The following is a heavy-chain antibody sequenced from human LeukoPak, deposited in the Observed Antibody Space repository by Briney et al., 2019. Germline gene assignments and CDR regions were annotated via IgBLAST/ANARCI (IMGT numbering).Heavy chain of an antibody. V-gene: IGHV4-30-2*01. CDR1: GGSISSTDYY. J-gene: IGHJ4*02. CDR3: AREGKLTGYFGGLGFNY. Sequence: PSETLSLTCTVSGGSISSTDYYWSWIRQPPGKGLEWIGYIYHSGSTYYNPSLKSRVTISIDRSKNQFSLKLSSVTAADTAVYYCAREGKLTGYFGGLGFNYWGQGILVTVSS. D-gene: IGHD6-19*01. CDR2: IYHSGST.